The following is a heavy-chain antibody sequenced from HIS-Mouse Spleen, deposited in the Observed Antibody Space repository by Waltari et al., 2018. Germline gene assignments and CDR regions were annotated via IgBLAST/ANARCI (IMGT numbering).Heavy chain of an antibody. J-gene: IGHJ4*02. Sequence: QVQLVQSGAEVKTPGASVQVSCKASGYTFTSSDINWVRQATGQGLEWMGWMNPNSGNTGYAQKFQGRVTMTRNTSISTAYMELSSLRSEDTAVYYCARGHDYSNYFDYWGQGTLVTVSS. V-gene: IGHV1-8*01. CDR1: GYTFTSSD. CDR2: MNPNSGNT. D-gene: IGHD4-4*01. CDR3: ARGHDYSNYFDY.